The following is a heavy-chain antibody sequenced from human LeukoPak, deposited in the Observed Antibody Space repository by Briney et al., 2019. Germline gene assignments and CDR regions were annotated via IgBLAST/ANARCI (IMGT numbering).Heavy chain of an antibody. CDR2: IYSAGST. Sequence: PGGSLRLSCAASGFTVSSNYMTWVRQAPGRGLQWVSLIYSAGSTYYADSVKGRFTISRDNSKNTLFLQMNSLRAEDTAVYYCAWGYCTNGVCFDSWGQGTLVTVSS. CDR3: AWGYCTNGVCFDS. J-gene: IGHJ4*02. CDR1: GFTVSSNY. V-gene: IGHV3-53*01. D-gene: IGHD2-8*01.